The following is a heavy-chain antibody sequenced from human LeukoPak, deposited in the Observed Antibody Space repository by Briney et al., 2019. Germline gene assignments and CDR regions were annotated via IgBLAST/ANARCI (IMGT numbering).Heavy chain of an antibody. V-gene: IGHV1-8*01. Sequence: ASVKVSCKASGYTFTSYDINWVRQATGQGLEWMGWMNPNSGNTGYAQKFQGRVTMTRNTSISTAYMELSSLRSEDTAVYYCATGPYYYDSSGYYPNIWGQGTMVTVSS. CDR3: ATGPYYYDSSGYYPNI. CDR1: GYTFTSYD. CDR2: MNPNSGNT. D-gene: IGHD3-22*01. J-gene: IGHJ3*02.